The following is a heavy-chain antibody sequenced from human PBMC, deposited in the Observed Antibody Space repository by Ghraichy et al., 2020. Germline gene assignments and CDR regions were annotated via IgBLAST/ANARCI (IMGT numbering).Heavy chain of an antibody. V-gene: IGHV3-48*02. Sequence: GGSLRLSCAASGFTFSSYSMNWVRQAPGKGLEWVSYISSSSSTIYYADSVKGRFTISRDNAKNSLCLQMNSLRDEDTAVYYCARDLNGYCNSTNCYDGLDVWGQGTTVTVSS. CDR3: ARDLNGYCNSTNCYDGLDV. D-gene: IGHD2-2*03. J-gene: IGHJ6*02. CDR2: ISSSSSTI. CDR1: GFTFSSYS.